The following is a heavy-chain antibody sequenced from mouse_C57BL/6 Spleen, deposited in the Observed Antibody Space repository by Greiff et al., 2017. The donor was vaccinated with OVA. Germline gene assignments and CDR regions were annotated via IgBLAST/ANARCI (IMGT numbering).Heavy chain of an antibody. Sequence: QVQLQQPGAELVRPGSSVKLSCKASGYTFTSYWMDWVKQRPGQGLEWIGNIYPSDSETHYNQKFKDKATLTVDKSSSTAYMQLSSLTSEDSAVYYCALDSSGQDAMDYWGQGTSVTVSS. V-gene: IGHV1-61*01. CDR3: ALDSSGQDAMDY. CDR2: IYPSDSET. J-gene: IGHJ4*01. D-gene: IGHD3-2*02. CDR1: GYTFTSYW.